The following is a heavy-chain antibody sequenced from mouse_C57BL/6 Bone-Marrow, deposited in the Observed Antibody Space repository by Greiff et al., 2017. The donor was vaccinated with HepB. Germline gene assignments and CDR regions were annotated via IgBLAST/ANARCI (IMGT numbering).Heavy chain of an antibody. CDR3: ARRLAQGYFDV. CDR2: IDPSDSYT. J-gene: IGHJ1*03. V-gene: IGHV1-59*01. CDR1: GYTFTSYW. Sequence: QVQLKQPGAELVRPGTSVKLSCKASGYTFTSYWMHWVKQRPGQGLEWIGVIDPSDSYTNYNQKFKGKATLTVDTSSSTAYMQLSSLTSEDSAVYYCARRLAQGYFDVWGTGTTVTVSS.